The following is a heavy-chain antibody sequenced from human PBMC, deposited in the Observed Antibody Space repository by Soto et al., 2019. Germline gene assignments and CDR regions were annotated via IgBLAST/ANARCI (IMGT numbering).Heavy chain of an antibody. D-gene: IGHD3-10*01. Sequence: GGSLRLSCAASGFTFSSYDMHWVRQATGKGLEWVSAIGTAGDTYYPGSVKGRFTISRENAKNSLYLQMNSLRAGDTAVYYCARGSAVRKEKGFTYYFDYWGQGTLVTVSS. V-gene: IGHV3-13*01. J-gene: IGHJ4*02. CDR1: GFTFSSYD. CDR3: ARGSAVRKEKGFTYYFDY. CDR2: IGTAGDT.